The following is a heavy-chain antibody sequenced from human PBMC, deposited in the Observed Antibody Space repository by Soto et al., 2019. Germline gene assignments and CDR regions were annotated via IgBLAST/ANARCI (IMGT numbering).Heavy chain of an antibody. Sequence: QVQLVESGGGVVQPGRSLRLSCAASGFTFSNSGMHWVRQAPGKGLEWVAVISSDGNTQFYADSVKGRFSISRDNSKNTLYLEMNSLRADDAAVYYCTGQIASGHWGQGTLVTVSS. V-gene: IGHV3-30*03. J-gene: IGHJ4*02. D-gene: IGHD2-8*02. CDR3: TGQIASGH. CDR1: GFTFSNSG. CDR2: ISSDGNTQ.